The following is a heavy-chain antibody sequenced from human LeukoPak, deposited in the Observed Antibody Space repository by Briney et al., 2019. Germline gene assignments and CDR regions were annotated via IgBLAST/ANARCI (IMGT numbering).Heavy chain of an antibody. D-gene: IGHD3-22*01. V-gene: IGHV3-23*01. Sequence: AGGSLRLSCVVSGFTLSSYAMSWVRQAPGKGLEWVAATSSSDSGKYHADSVKGRFTISRDNSKNTLYLQMNSLRVEDTAVYYCARVQREYYYDSSGIMGNWGQGTLVTVSS. J-gene: IGHJ4*02. CDR3: ARVQREYYYDSSGIMGN. CDR1: GFTLSSYA. CDR2: TSSSDSGK.